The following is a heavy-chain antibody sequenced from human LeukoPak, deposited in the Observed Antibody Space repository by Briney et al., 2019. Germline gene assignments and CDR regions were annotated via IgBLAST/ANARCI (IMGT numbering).Heavy chain of an antibody. CDR1: GGSISSGGYY. CDR3: ARLGDLGYGMDV. J-gene: IGHJ6*02. Sequence: SETLSLTCTVSGGSISSGGYYWSWIRQPPGKGLEWIGYIYHSGSTYYNPSLKSRVTISVDTSKNQFSLKLSSVTAADTAVYYCARLGDLGYGMDVWGQGTTVTVSS. V-gene: IGHV4-30-2*01. CDR2: IYHSGST. D-gene: IGHD3-10*01.